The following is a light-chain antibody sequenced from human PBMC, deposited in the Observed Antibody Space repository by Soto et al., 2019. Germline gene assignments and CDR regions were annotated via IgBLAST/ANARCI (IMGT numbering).Light chain of an antibody. CDR1: QSISSW. Sequence: DIQMTQSPSTLSASVGDRVTITCRASQSISSWLAWYQQKPGKAPKLLIYKASSLESGVPSRLRGRGSGTEFTLTLSSRQPDDFATHYCQQYNSYSWTFGQGTNVEIK. J-gene: IGKJ1*01. V-gene: IGKV1-5*03. CDR2: KAS. CDR3: QQYNSYSWT.